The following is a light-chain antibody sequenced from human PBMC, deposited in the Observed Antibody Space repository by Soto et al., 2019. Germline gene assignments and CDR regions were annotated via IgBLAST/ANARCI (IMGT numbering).Light chain of an antibody. CDR3: AAWDDSLSGWV. CDR1: SSNIGTNH. J-gene: IGLJ3*02. V-gene: IGLV1-47*01. Sequence: QLVLTQPPSASGTPGQRVTISCSGSSSNIGTNHVYWYQHLPGTAPKLLIYRDTLRPSGVPDPFSGSKSGTSASLAISGLRSEDEADYYCAAWDDSLSGWVFGGGTKLTVL. CDR2: RDT.